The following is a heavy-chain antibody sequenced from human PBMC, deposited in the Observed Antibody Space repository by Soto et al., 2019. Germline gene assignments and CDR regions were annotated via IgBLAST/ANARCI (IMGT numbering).Heavy chain of an antibody. Sequence: QVQLVQSGAEVKQPGSSVKVSCKASGGTFSSYAISWVRQAPGQGLEWMGGIIPIFGTANYAQKFQGRVTITADESTSTAYMELSSLRSEDTAVYYCAIGIEGVRRMFRGKGMDVWGQGTTVTVSS. J-gene: IGHJ6*02. CDR3: AIGIEGVRRMFRGKGMDV. V-gene: IGHV1-69*01. CDR1: GGTFSSYA. CDR2: IIPIFGTA. D-gene: IGHD3-10*01.